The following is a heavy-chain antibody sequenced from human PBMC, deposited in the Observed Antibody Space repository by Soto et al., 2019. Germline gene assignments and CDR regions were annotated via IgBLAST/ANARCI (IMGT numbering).Heavy chain of an antibody. CDR3: ARVKTLRYQLLGVLDY. CDR2: IYYSGST. Sequence: QVQLQESGPGLVKPSQTLSLTCTVSGGSISSGGYYWSWIRQHPGKGLEWIGYIYYSGSTYYNPYLNSRVTISVDTSKNQFSLKLSSVTAADTAVYYCARVKTLRYQLLGVLDYWGQGTLVTVSS. J-gene: IGHJ4*02. V-gene: IGHV4-31*03. D-gene: IGHD2-2*01. CDR1: GGSISSGGYY.